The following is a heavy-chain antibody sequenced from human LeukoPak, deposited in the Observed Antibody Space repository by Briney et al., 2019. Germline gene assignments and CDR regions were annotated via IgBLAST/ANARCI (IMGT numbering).Heavy chain of an antibody. J-gene: IGHJ6*03. CDR2: IRYDGSNK. CDR1: GFTFSSYG. V-gene: IGHV3-30*02. D-gene: IGHD3-10*01. Sequence: GGSLRLSCAASGFTFSSYGMHWVRQAPGKGLEWVAFIRYDGSNKYYADSVKGRFTISRDNSKNTLYLQMNSLRAEDTAVYYCAAQNDYYGSGSYPDYYYYMDVWGKGTTVTVSS. CDR3: AAQNDYYGSGSYPDYYYYMDV.